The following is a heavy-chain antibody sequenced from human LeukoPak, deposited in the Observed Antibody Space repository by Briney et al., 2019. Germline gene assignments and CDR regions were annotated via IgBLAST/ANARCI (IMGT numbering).Heavy chain of an antibody. V-gene: IGHV3-23*01. CDR1: GFTFTTYA. CDR2: ISGSGGST. Sequence: GGSLRLSCAASGFTFTTYAMNWVRQAPGKGLEWVSVISGSGGSTYYADSVKGRFTISRDNSKKTLYLEVNSLRAEDTAVYYCATAFYFDSSGPYWYFDLWGRGTLVTVSS. D-gene: IGHD3-22*01. CDR3: ATAFYFDSSGPYWYFDL. J-gene: IGHJ2*01.